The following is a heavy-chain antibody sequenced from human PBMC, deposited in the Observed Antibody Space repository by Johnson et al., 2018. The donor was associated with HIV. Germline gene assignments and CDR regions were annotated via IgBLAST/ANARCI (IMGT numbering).Heavy chain of an antibody. CDR2: IRNKANRYTT. D-gene: IGHD5-24*01. J-gene: IGHJ3*02. CDR1: GFTFSDHY. CDR3: AKGRGKRWLHPRDAFDI. Sequence: VQLVESGGGLVQPGGSLRLSCAASGFTFSDHYMDWVRQAPGKGLEWVGHIRNKANRYTTEYAASVKGRFTISRDNSKNTLYLRMNSLRAEDTAVYLCAKGRGKRWLHPRDAFDIWGQGTMVTVSS. V-gene: IGHV3-72*01.